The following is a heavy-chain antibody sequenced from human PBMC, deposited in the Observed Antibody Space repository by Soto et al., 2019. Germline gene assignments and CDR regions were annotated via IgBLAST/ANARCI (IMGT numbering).Heavy chain of an antibody. CDR1: GGSISSSNW. V-gene: IGHV4-4*02. Sequence: QVQLQESGPGLVKPSGTLSLTCAVSGGSISSSNWWSWVRQPPGKGLEWIGEIYHSGSTNYNPSLKSRVTISVDKSKNHFSLKLSSVTAADTAVYYCARRNYGSGSYEYYYYYYGMDVWGQGTTVTVSS. CDR3: ARRNYGSGSYEYYYYYYGMDV. J-gene: IGHJ6*02. D-gene: IGHD3-10*01. CDR2: IYHSGST.